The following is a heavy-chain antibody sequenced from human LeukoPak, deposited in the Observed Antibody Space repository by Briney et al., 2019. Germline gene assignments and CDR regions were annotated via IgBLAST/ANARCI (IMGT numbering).Heavy chain of an antibody. D-gene: IGHD3-22*01. J-gene: IGHJ4*02. CDR2: IWYDGSNK. V-gene: IGHV3-33*06. Sequence: PGGSLRLSCAASGFTFSSYGMHWVRQAPGKGLEGVAVIWYDGSNKYYADSVKGRFTISRDNSKNTLYLQMNSLRAEDTAVYYCAKGRYYYDSSGYHDYWGQGTLVTVSS. CDR1: GFTFSSYG. CDR3: AKGRYYYDSSGYHDY.